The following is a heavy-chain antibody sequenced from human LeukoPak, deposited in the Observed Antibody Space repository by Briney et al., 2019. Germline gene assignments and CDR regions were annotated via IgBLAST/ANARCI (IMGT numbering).Heavy chain of an antibody. D-gene: IGHD3-10*01. CDR2: IIPILGIA. J-gene: IGHJ5*02. CDR1: GGTFSSYA. Sequence: AASVKVSCKASGGTFSSYAISWVRQAPGQGLEWMGRIIPILGIANYAQKFQGRVTITADKSTSTAYMELSSLRSEDTAVYYCARESITMVRGVIVALNWFDPWGQGTLVTVSS. CDR3: ARESITMVRGVIVALNWFDP. V-gene: IGHV1-69*04.